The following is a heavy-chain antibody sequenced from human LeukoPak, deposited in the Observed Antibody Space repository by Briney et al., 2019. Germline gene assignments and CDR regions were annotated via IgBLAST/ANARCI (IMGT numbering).Heavy chain of an antibody. J-gene: IGHJ4*02. D-gene: IGHD2-15*01. CDR2: LSGSGYST. CDR3: AKDLGSVCSGGSCYSVACLDY. V-gene: IGHV3-23*01. Sequence: PGGSLRLSCAVSGFTLSTYAMSWVRQAPGKGLEWVSVLSGSGYSTYYADSVEGRFTISRDNSKNTLYLQMNSLRAEDTAVYYCAKDLGSVCSGGSCYSVACLDYWGQGTLVTVSS. CDR1: GFTLSTYA.